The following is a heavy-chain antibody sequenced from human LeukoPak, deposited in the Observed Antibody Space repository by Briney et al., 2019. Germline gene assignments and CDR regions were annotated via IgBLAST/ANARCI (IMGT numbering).Heavy chain of an antibody. CDR3: ARDRPAGTAASYYYYGMDV. CDR1: GFTFSDYY. CDR2: ISSSSSYT. V-gene: IGHV3-11*06. D-gene: IGHD2-2*01. Sequence: PGGSLGLSCAASGFTFSDYYMSWIRQAPGKGLEWVSYISSSSSYTNYADSVKGRFTISRDNAKNSLYLQMNSLRAEDTAVYYCARDRPAGTAASYYYYGMDVWGKGTTVTVSS. J-gene: IGHJ6*04.